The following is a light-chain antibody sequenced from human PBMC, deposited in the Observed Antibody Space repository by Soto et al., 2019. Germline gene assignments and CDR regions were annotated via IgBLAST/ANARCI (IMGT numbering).Light chain of an antibody. CDR3: QQFNKWPRT. CDR1: QSVGSRF. V-gene: IGKV3-20*01. J-gene: IGKJ1*01. CDR2: GTF. Sequence: EIALTQSPGTLSLSPVERATLSCRASQSVGSRFLAWYQQKPGQAPRLLISGTFSRATGIPDRFSGSGSGTEFTLTISSLQSEDFAIYYCQQFNKWPRTFGQGTKVDIK.